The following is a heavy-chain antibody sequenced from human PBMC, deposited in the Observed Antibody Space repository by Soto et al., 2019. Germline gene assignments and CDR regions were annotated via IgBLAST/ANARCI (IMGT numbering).Heavy chain of an antibody. D-gene: IGHD6-19*01. V-gene: IGHV1-8*01. J-gene: IGHJ3*02. CDR1: GYTFTSYD. CDR3: ARERVGSAVAGTYAFDI. CDR2: MNPNSGNT. Sequence: ASVKVSCKASGYTFTSYDINWVRQATGQGLEWMGWMNPNSGNTGYAQKFQGRVTMTRNTSISTAYMELSSLRSEDTAVYYCARERVGSAVAGTYAFDISGQGTMVTVSS.